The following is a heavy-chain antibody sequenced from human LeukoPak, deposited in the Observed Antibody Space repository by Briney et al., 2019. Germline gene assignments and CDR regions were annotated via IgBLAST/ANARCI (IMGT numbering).Heavy chain of an antibody. CDR3: ARHLGGPAGDFDL. J-gene: IGHJ2*01. V-gene: IGHV4-59*08. CDR2: IYYSGST. D-gene: IGHD3-16*01. CDR1: GGSISSYY. Sequence: SETLSLTCTVSGGSISSYYWSWIRQPPGKGLEWIGYIYYSGSTNYNPSLKSRVTISVDTSKNQFSLKLSSVTAADTAVYYCARHLGGPAGDFDLWGRGTLVTVSS.